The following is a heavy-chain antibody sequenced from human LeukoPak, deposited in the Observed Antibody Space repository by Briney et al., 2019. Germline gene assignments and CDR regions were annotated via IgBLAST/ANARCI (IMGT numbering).Heavy chain of an antibody. CDR2: SRNKGNSYST. J-gene: IGHJ3*02. CDR3: VRVQTGGAFDI. CDR1: GLTAGDYY. V-gene: IGHV3-72*01. D-gene: IGHD1-1*01. Sequence: HPGRSLRLSCAASGLTAGDYYMDWVRQTPGKGLEWVGRSRNKGNSYSTDFAATVKGRFTISRDESKNSLFLQMNGLKIEYTAVYYCVRVQTGGAFDIWGQGTMVTVST.